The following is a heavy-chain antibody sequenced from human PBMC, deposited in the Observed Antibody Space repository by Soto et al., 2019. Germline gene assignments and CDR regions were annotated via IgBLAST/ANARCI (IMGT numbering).Heavy chain of an antibody. CDR1: GFTVSSNY. V-gene: IGHV3-53*01. CDR3: ARDPLDYYGSGRGMDV. CDR2: IYSGGST. D-gene: IGHD3-10*01. Sequence: GGSLRLSCAASGFTVSSNYMSWVRQAPGKGLEWVSVIYSGGSTYYADSVKGRFTISRDNSKNTLYLQMNSLRAEDTAVYYCARDPLDYYGSGRGMDVWGQGTTVTVSS. J-gene: IGHJ6*02.